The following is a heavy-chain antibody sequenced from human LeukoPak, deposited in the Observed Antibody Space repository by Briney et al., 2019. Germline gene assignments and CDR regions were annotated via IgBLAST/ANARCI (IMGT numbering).Heavy chain of an antibody. J-gene: IGHJ4*02. Sequence: GGSLRLSCAASGFAFNAYWMHWVRQAPGKGLEWVAVISYDGSNKYYADSVKGRFTISRDNSKNTLYLQMNSLRAEDTAIYYCAKDQSDIVATIAIDYWGQGTLVTVSS. CDR3: AKDQSDIVATIAIDY. CDR2: ISYDGSNK. CDR1: GFAFNAYW. V-gene: IGHV3-30*18. D-gene: IGHD5-12*01.